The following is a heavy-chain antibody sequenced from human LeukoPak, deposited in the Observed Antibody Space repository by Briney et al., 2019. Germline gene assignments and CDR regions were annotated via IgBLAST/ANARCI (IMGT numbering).Heavy chain of an antibody. D-gene: IGHD4-17*01. CDR2: IKQDGVRK. V-gene: IGHV3-7*01. Sequence: ERSLRLSCAASGFTFSSYGMTWVRQAPGKGLEWVANIKQDGVRKDYVDSVKGRFTIFRDNAKSSLFLLMNSLRADDTAVYYCARGVGDNGILGYWGQGTLVIVSS. J-gene: IGHJ4*02. CDR1: GFTFSSYG. CDR3: ARGVGDNGILGY.